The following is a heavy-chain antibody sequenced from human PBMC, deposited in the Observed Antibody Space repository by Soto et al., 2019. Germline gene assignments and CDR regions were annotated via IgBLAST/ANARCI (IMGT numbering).Heavy chain of an antibody. J-gene: IGHJ4*02. V-gene: IGHV3-23*01. CDR3: AKFKGFNWNYVFDY. CDR1: GLTFSNFA. Sequence: GGSLRLSCEVSGLTFSNFAMSWVRQAPGKGLEWASAIGGSSGTTFYADSVKGRFTISKDYDKNMLYLQMNSLRAEDTAVYYCAKFKGFNWNYVFDYWGQGVPVTVSS. CDR2: IGGSSGTT. D-gene: IGHD1-7*01.